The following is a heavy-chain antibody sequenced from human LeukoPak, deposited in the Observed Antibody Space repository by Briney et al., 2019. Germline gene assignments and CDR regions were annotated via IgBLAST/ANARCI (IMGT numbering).Heavy chain of an antibody. J-gene: IGHJ4*02. CDR1: GGSISSYY. CDR2: IYTSGST. V-gene: IGHV4-4*09. CDR3: ARHLKDGYNFGVDY. Sequence: SETLSLTCIVSGGSISSYYWSWIRQPPGKGLEWIGYIYTSGSTNYNPSLKSRVTISVDTSKNQFSLKLSSVTAADTAVYYCARHLKDGYNFGVDYWGQGTLVTVSS. D-gene: IGHD5-24*01.